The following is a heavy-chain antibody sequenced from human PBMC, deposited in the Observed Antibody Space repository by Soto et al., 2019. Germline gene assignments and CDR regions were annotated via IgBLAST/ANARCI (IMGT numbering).Heavy chain of an antibody. CDR2: INPNSGGT. Sequence: ASVKVSCKASGYTFTGYYMHWVRQAPGQGLEWMGWINPNSGGTNYAQKFQGWVTMTRDTSTSTVYMELSSLRSEDTAVYYCARDLAAGYYYYGMDVWGQGTTVTVSS. J-gene: IGHJ6*02. V-gene: IGHV1-2*04. CDR1: GYTFTGYY. CDR3: ARDLAAGYYYYGMDV. D-gene: IGHD6-13*01.